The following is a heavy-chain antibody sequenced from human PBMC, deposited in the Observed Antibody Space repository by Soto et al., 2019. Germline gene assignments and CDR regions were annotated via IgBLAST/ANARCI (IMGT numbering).Heavy chain of an antibody. CDR3: AKDVVGHGWSFDY. CDR2: ISGSGGST. J-gene: IGHJ4*02. V-gene: IGHV3-23*01. Sequence: HPGGSLRLSCAASGFTFSSYAMSWVRQAPGKGLEWVSAISGSGGSTYYADSVKGRFTISRDNSKNTLYLQMNSLRAEDTAVYYCAKDVVGHGWSFDYWGQGTLVTVSS. CDR1: GFTFSSYA. D-gene: IGHD6-19*01.